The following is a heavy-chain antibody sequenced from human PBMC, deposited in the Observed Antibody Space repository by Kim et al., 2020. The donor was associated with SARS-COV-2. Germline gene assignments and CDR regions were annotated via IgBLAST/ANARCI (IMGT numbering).Heavy chain of an antibody. D-gene: IGHD2-21*02. CDR1: GYTFSGYY. CDR2: IDPREGNA. Sequence: ASVKVSCKTSGYTFSGYYLHWVRQAPGQGLEWMAIIDPREGNATYAQTFQDRLIVTRDASTSTVYLDLSSLISEDTALYYCARAGDDDLSQYFDHWGQGT. CDR3: ARAGDDDLSQYFDH. J-gene: IGHJ4*02. V-gene: IGHV1-46*01.